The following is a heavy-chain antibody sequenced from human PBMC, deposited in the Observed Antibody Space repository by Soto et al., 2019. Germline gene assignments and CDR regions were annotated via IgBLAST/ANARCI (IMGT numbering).Heavy chain of an antibody. V-gene: IGHV4-34*01. D-gene: IGHD5-12*01. CDR3: ARGQEGVVATH. J-gene: IGHJ4*02. CDR2: VKDGGHT. CDR1: GGSLSGYY. Sequence: QVQLQQWGAGQLKHSETLCLNCAVTGGSLSGYYRSWIRQPPGKGLEWIGEVKDGGHTNYSPSLRGRVTISSDTSNNQFSLRLNSVTAADTGVYYCARGQEGVVATHWDQGSLVTVSS.